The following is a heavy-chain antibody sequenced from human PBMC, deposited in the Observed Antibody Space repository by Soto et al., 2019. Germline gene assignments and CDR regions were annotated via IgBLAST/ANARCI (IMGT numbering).Heavy chain of an antibody. CDR2: IYHSGST. Sequence: QVQLQESGPGLVKPSGTLSLTCAVSSGSISSSNWWSWVRQPPGKGLEWIGEIYHSGSTNYNPSLKSRVNISVDKSKNQFSLKLSSVTAADTAVYYCASALAVAPYFDYWGQGTLVTVSS. CDR1: SGSISSSNW. J-gene: IGHJ4*02. V-gene: IGHV4-4*02. CDR3: ASALAVAPYFDY. D-gene: IGHD6-19*01.